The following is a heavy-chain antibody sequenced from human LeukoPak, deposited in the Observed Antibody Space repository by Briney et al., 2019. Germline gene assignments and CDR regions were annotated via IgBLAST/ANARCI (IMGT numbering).Heavy chain of an antibody. J-gene: IGHJ5*02. Sequence: ASVKVSCKASGGTFSSYAISWVRQAPGQGLEWMGEIIPIFGTANYAQKFQGRVTITADESTSTAYMELSSLRSEDTAVYYCARDIVVVPAAIPRSWFDPWGQGTLVTVSS. CDR1: GGTFSSYA. CDR3: ARDIVVVPAAIPRSWFDP. D-gene: IGHD2-2*01. V-gene: IGHV1-69*13. CDR2: IIPIFGTA.